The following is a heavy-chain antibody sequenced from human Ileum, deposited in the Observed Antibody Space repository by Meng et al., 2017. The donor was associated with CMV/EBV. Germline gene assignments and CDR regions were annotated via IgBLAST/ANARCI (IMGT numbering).Heavy chain of an antibody. V-gene: IGHV4-61*02. CDR1: GGSISSADYY. D-gene: IGHD3-16*01. CDR2: VYIGGTT. Sequence: QGQLRGSGPGLVKPSQTLSLTCTVSGGSISSADYYWSWIWQPVGKGLEWIGRVYIGGTTNYNPSLKSRVTISVDTSKNQFFLKLSSVTAADTAVYYCASYLAGDGGRGSWGQGILVTVSS. J-gene: IGHJ5*02. CDR3: ASYLAGDGGRGS.